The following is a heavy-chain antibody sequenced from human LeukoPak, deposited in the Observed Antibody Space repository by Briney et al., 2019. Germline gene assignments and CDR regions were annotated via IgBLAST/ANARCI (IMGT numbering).Heavy chain of an antibody. D-gene: IGHD5-24*01. CDR2: IYYSGST. Sequence: SETLSLTCTVSGGSISSYYWSWLRQPPGKGLEWIGYIYYSGSTNYNPSLKSRVTISVDTSKNQFSLKLSSVTAADTAVYYCARQRQRVDAFDIWGQGTMVTVSS. J-gene: IGHJ3*02. V-gene: IGHV4-59*08. CDR3: ARQRQRVDAFDI. CDR1: GGSISSYY.